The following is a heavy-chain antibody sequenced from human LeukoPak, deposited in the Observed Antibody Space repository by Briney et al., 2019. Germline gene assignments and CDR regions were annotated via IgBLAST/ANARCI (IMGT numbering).Heavy chain of an antibody. CDR2: ISYDGSNK. V-gene: IGHV3-30*18. CDR3: AKGRFEYSSSPTYYYYGMDV. CDR1: GFTFNSYW. D-gene: IGHD6-6*01. J-gene: IGHJ6*02. Sequence: PGGSLRLSCTASGFTFNSYWMSWVRQAPGKGLEWVAVISYDGSNKYYADSVKGRFTISRDNSKNTLYLQMNSLRAEDTAVYYCAKGRFEYSSSPTYYYYGMDVWGQGTTVTVSS.